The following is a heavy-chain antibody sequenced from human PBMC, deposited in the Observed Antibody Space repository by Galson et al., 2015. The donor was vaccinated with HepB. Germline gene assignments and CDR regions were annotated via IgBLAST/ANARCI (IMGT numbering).Heavy chain of an antibody. Sequence: SLRLSCAASGLTFSDYSMNWVRQAPGKGLEWVASITGGSTYIYYADSVKDRFTISRDNAKSPLYLQMNSLRAEDTAVYYGAREMCSIFSHLYYFDYWGQGALVTVSS. CDR3: AREMCSIFSHLYYFDY. J-gene: IGHJ4*02. D-gene: IGHD3-16*01. CDR2: ITGGSTYI. CDR1: GLTFSDYS. V-gene: IGHV3-21*01.